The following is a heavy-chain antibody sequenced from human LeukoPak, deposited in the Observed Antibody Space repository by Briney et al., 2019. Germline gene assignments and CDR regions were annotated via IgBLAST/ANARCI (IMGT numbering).Heavy chain of an antibody. J-gene: IGHJ5*02. CDR3: TRHQTNFYGSGAPFDP. D-gene: IGHD3-10*01. CDR2: LYHSGNS. CDR1: GGSVTTTYY. V-gene: IGHV4-39*01. Sequence: SETLSLTCSVSGGSVTTTYYWSWIRQPPGGGLEWIASLYHSGNSNYNPSLKSRVTMSVDTSKNQFSLQLTSMTATDTANYYCTRHQTNFYGSGAPFDPWGQGTLVTVSS.